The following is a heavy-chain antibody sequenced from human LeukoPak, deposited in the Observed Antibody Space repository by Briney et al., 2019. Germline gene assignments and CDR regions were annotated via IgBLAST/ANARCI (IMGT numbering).Heavy chain of an antibody. Sequence: GGSLRLSCAASGFIFSSYSMNWVRQAPGKGLEWVASINNSSMYIYYADSVKGRFTISRDNAKNSLYLQMNSLRAEDTAVYYCTRDRPLDVDGTPDYWGPGTLVTVSS. J-gene: IGHJ4*02. CDR2: INNSSMYI. CDR3: TRDRPLDVDGTPDY. CDR1: GFIFSSYS. D-gene: IGHD5-12*01. V-gene: IGHV3-21*01.